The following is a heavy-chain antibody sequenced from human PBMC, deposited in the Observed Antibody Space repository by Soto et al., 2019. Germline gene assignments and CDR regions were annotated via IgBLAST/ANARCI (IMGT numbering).Heavy chain of an antibody. CDR2: ISSSSYI. V-gene: IGHV3-21*01. D-gene: IGHD6-6*01. J-gene: IGHJ4*02. CDR1: GFTFSRYS. Sequence: GPLRLSGAASGFTFSRYSMNWVRQAPGKGLEWVSSISSSSYIYYADSVKGRFTISRDNAKNSLYLQMNSLRAEDTAVYYCARDPRRGSSSGYWGQGTLVTVSS. CDR3: ARDPRRGSSSGY.